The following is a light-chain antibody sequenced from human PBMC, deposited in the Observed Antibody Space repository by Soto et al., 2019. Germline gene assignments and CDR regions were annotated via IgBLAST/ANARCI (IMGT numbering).Light chain of an antibody. CDR1: SSDVGSYNR. J-gene: IGLJ3*02. CDR2: EVS. Sequence: QSALTQPPSVSGSPGQSVTISCTGTSSDVGSYNRVSWYQQPPGTAPKLMIYEVSNRPSGVPDRFSGSKSGNTASLTISGLQAEDEADYYCSSYTSGAWVFGGGTQLTVL. V-gene: IGLV2-18*02. CDR3: SSYTSGAWV.